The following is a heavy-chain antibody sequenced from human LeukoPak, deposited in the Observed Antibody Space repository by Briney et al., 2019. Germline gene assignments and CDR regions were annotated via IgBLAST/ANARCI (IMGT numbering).Heavy chain of an antibody. D-gene: IGHD5-12*01. CDR3: ARVRGGYDLDP. Sequence: SETLSLTCTVSGASIRNNDYYWGWLRQPPGKGLEWIGYIYHSGSTYYNPSLKSRVTISVDRPKNQFSLKLSSVTAADAAVYYCARVRGGYDLDPWGQGTLVTVSS. J-gene: IGHJ5*02. V-gene: IGHV4-39*07. CDR1: GASIRNNDYY. CDR2: IYHSGST.